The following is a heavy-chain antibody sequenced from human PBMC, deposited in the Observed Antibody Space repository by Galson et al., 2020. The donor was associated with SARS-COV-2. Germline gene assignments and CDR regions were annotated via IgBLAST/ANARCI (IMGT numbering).Heavy chain of an antibody. Sequence: SETLSLTCTVSGGSISSGGNYWSWIRQPAGKGLEWIGRIYGSGNTNYNPALKSRVIISLDTPKNQLSLRLSSVTAADTAVYYCARHRGWTMCDAFDVWGQGTLVTVSS. J-gene: IGHJ3*01. D-gene: IGHD6-19*01. V-gene: IGHV4-61*02. CDR3: ARHRGWTMCDAFDV. CDR2: IYGSGNT. CDR1: GGSISSGGNY.